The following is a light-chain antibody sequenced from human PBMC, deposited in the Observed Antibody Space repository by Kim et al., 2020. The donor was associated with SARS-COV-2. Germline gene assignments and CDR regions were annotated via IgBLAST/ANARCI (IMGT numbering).Light chain of an antibody. CDR1: QSVNSH. Sequence: VSPGERATLSCRASQSVNSHLVWYQQKPGQAPRPLIYGASTRATGIPARFSGSGSGTEFTLTISSLQSEDFAVYYCQQYNNWPWTFGQGTKVDIK. J-gene: IGKJ1*01. CDR2: GAS. CDR3: QQYNNWPWT. V-gene: IGKV3-15*01.